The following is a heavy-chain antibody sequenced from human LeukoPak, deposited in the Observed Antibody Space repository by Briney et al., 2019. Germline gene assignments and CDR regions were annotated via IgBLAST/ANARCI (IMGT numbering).Heavy chain of an antibody. CDR1: RFTFSSYA. CDR2: ISGSGGST. Sequence: GGSLRLSCAASRFTFSSYAMSWVRQAPRKGLEWVSAISGSGGSTYYADSVKGRFTISRDNSKNTLYLQMNSLRAEDTAVYYCAKDYWLFTNFDYWGQGTLVTVSS. D-gene: IGHD3-9*01. V-gene: IGHV3-23*01. J-gene: IGHJ4*02. CDR3: AKDYWLFTNFDY.